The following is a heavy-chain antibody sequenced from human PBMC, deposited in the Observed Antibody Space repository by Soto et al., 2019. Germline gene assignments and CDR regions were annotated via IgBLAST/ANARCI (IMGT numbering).Heavy chain of an antibody. J-gene: IGHJ5*02. CDR2: IYHSGST. CDR1: GGSISSGFYS. V-gene: IGHV4-30-2*01. CDR3: ARVPDR. Sequence: PSDTLCLTCAVSGGSISSGFYSWSWIRQPPGKGLEWIGYIYHSGSTYYNPSLKSRVTISVDRSKNQFSLKLSSVTAADTAVYYCARVPDRWGQGTLVTVSS. D-gene: IGHD2-2*01.